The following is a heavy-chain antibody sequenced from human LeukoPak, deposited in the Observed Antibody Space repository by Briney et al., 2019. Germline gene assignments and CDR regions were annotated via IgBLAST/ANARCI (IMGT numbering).Heavy chain of an antibody. Sequence: PSETLPLTCTVSGGSISSGGYYWSWIRQPPGKGLEWIGYIYHSGSTYYNPSLKSRVTISVDRSKNQFSLKLSSVTAADTAVYYCARGTYCSSTSCYPGPFQHWGQGTLVTVSS. D-gene: IGHD2-2*01. CDR2: IYHSGST. V-gene: IGHV4-30-2*01. J-gene: IGHJ1*01. CDR3: ARGTYCSSTSCYPGPFQH. CDR1: GGSISSGGYY.